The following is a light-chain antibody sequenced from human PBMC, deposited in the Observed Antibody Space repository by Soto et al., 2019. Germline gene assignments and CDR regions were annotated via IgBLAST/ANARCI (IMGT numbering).Light chain of an antibody. J-gene: IGKJ4*01. CDR3: QQRRYSVT. Sequence: EVVLTQSPAILSLSLGERATLSCRASRSIDNSLAWCQHRPGQAPRLLIYYATDRATGIPARFSGSGSGRDFTLTISSLEAEDFAVYYCQQRRYSVTFVGGTKVEIK. CDR1: RSIDNS. V-gene: IGKV3-11*02. CDR2: YAT.